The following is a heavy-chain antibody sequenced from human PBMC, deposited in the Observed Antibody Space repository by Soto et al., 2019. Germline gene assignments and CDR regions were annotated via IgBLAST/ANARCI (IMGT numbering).Heavy chain of an antibody. J-gene: IGHJ4*02. CDR2: TSYDGNNK. CDR1: GFRFKSFV. V-gene: IGHV3-30*19. D-gene: IGHD3-16*01. Sequence: QVQLVESGGGVVQPGTSLRLTCAASGFRFKSFVMHWVRQAPGKGLEWVAFTSYDGNNKDYGDSVKCRFTVSRDNSQNTLHLQMDFLRPDDTALYYCARWGTTGGFDLWGQGTLVSVSS. CDR3: ARWGTTGGFDL.